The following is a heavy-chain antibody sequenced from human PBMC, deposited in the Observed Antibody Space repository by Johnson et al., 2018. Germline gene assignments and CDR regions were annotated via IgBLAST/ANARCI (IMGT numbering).Heavy chain of an antibody. J-gene: IGHJ3*01. D-gene: IGHD2-8*01. Sequence: VQLVQSGGGVVQPGGSLRLSCAASGFTFNDYGMHWVRQAPGKGLEWVAVISYDGSNKYYADSVKGRFTISRDNSRNTLYLQMNSLRVEDSAVYYCANDWRCCTDDPWFLPDAFDGCGQGTRVTVSS. CDR1: GFTFNDYG. V-gene: IGHV3-30*18. CDR2: ISYDGSNK. CDR3: ANDWRCCTDDPWFLPDAFDG.